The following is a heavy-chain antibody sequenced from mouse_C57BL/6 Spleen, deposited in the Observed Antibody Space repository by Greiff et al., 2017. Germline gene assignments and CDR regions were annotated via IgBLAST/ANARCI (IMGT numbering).Heavy chain of an antibody. CDR1: GYTFTDYY. V-gene: IGHV1-75*01. J-gene: IGHJ4*01. CDR2: IFPGSGST. Sequence: QVHVKQSGPELVKPGASVKISCKASGYTFTDYYINWVKQRPGQGLEWIGWIFPGSGSTYYNEKFKGKATLTVDKSSSTAYMLLSSLTSEDSAVYFCVSGTLHYYAMDYWGQGTSVTVSS. CDR3: VSGTLHYYAMDY. D-gene: IGHD4-1*01.